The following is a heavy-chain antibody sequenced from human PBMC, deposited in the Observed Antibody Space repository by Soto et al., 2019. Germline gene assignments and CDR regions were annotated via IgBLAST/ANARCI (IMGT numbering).Heavy chain of an antibody. D-gene: IGHD1-26*01. CDR1: GYTFSDNY. V-gene: IGHV1-2*02. J-gene: IGHJ4*02. CDR3: VRNGEKWSDGFDS. Sequence: EASVKVSCKASGYTFSDNYLHWVRQAPGQGLEWMAYINPISGSTTYAQKFQGRVTVTRDTSTNTAYMDLRRLTSDDTAIYYCVRNGEKWSDGFDSWGQGTLVTVSS. CDR2: INPISGST.